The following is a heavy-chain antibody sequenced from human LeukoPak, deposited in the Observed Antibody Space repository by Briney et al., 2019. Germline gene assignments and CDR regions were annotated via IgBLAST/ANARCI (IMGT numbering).Heavy chain of an antibody. V-gene: IGHV1-2*02. J-gene: IGHJ4*02. CDR1: GYTFTGYY. D-gene: IGHD3-22*01. Sequence: ASVKVSCKASGYTFTGYYMHWVRQAPGQGLEWMGWINPNSGGTNYAQKFQGRVTMTRDTSISTAYMELSRLRSDGTAVYYCARDGGQIAVVFDYWGQGTLVTVSS. CDR2: INPNSGGT. CDR3: ARDGGQIAVVFDY.